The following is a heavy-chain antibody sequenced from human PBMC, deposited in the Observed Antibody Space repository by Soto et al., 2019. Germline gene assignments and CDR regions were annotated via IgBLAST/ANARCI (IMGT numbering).Heavy chain of an antibody. Sequence: ASVKVSCKASGYTCTNYEINWVRQATGQGLEWMGWMNPGSGNTGYAHKFQGRVTMTRNISISTSYMELSRLGSDDTAIYYCARMASSGSLNWFDPWGQGTLVTVSS. CDR3: ARMASSGSLNWFDP. CDR2: MNPGSGNT. J-gene: IGHJ5*02. D-gene: IGHD3-10*01. CDR1: GYTCTNYE. V-gene: IGHV1-8*01.